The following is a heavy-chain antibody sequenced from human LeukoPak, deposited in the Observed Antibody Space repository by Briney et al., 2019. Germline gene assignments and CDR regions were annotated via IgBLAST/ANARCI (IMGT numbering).Heavy chain of an antibody. CDR3: ARGDVYSSSWGAFDI. D-gene: IGHD6-13*01. CDR2: ISSSSSYI. V-gene: IGHV3-21*01. Sequence: GGSLRLSCAASGFTFSSYSMNWVRQAPGKGLEWVSSISSSSSYIYYADSVKGRFTISRDNAKNSLYLQMNSLRAEDTAVYYCARGDVYSSSWGAFDIWGQGTMVTVSS. J-gene: IGHJ3*02. CDR1: GFTFSSYS.